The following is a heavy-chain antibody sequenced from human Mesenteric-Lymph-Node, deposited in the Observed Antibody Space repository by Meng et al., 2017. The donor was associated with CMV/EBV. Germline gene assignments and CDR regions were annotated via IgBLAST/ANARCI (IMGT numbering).Heavy chain of an antibody. Sequence: ASVKVSCKASGYTFTNYGINWVRQAPGQGLEWMGWISVYNGNTNYAQRLQGRVTMTTDTSTSTAYMELRSLRSDDTAVYYCAREKTLERRGWFDPWGQGTLVTVSS. CDR2: ISVYNGNT. D-gene: IGHD1-1*01. CDR1: GYTFTNYG. V-gene: IGHV1-18*01. CDR3: AREKTLERRGWFDP. J-gene: IGHJ5*02.